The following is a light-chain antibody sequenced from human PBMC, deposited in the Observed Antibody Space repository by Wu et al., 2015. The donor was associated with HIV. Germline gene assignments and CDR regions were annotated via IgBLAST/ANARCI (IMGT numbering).Light chain of an antibody. V-gene: IGKV1-12*01. Sequence: DIQMTQSPSSVSASVGDRVTITCRARQDISSWLAWYQQKPGKAPKLLIYAASTLQSGVPSRFSGSGSGTDFTLTISSLQPEDFASYYCQQSYSTLWTFGQGTKVEIK. CDR1: QDISSW. J-gene: IGKJ1*01. CDR3: QQSYSTLWT. CDR2: AAS.